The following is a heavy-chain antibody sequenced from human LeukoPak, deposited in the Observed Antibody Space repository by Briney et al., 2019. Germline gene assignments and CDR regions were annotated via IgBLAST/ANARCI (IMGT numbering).Heavy chain of an antibody. Sequence: PGGSLRLSCAASGFTFNRNAISWVRQAPGKGLEWVSTIGGSGDMTFYADSVKGRFTISRDNSKNMVHLQMNSLTGEDTALYYCVRRGDASSGWGDHDFWGQGALVIVSS. J-gene: IGHJ4*02. CDR2: IGGSGDMT. CDR1: GFTFNRNA. D-gene: IGHD6-19*01. V-gene: IGHV3-23*01. CDR3: VRRGDASSGWGDHDF.